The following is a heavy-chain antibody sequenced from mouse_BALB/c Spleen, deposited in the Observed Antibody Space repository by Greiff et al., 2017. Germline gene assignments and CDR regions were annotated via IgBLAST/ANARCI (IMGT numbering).Heavy chain of an antibody. Sequence: EVMLVESGPSLVKPSQTLSLTCSVTGDSITSGYWNWIRKFPGNKLEYMGYISYSGSTYYNPSLKSRISITRDTSKNQYYLQLNSVTTEDTATYYCARGEITTATGFAYWGQGTLVTVSA. V-gene: IGHV3-8*02. CDR1: GDSITSGY. D-gene: IGHD1-2*01. CDR2: ISYSGST. CDR3: ARGEITTATGFAY. J-gene: IGHJ3*01.